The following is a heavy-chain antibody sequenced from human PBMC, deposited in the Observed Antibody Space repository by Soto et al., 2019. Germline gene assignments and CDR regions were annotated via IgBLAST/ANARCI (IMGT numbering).Heavy chain of an antibody. J-gene: IGHJ6*02. CDR2: ITASNGNT. Sequence: ASVKVSCKASGYTFTNYGITWVRQAPGQGLEWMGWITASNGNTNYAREIQGRLTLTRDTSTSTAYMELRSLRSDDTAVYYCARGASCSSASCYDSFHYGLAVWGQGTTVTVSS. CDR1: GYTFTNYG. V-gene: IGHV1-18*01. D-gene: IGHD2-2*01. CDR3: ARGASCSSASCYDSFHYGLAV.